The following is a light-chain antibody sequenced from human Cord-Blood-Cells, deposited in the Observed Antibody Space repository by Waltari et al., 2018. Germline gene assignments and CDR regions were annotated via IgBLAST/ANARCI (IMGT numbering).Light chain of an antibody. CDR2: EGS. Sequence: QSALTQSASVSGSPGQSITISCTGTSGDVGSYNLFSWYQQHPGKAPKLLIYEGSKRPSGVSNRFSGSKSGNTASLTISGLQAEDEADYYCCSYAGSSYVFGTGTKVTVL. CDR3: CSYAGSSYV. J-gene: IGLJ1*01. CDR1: SGDVGSYNL. V-gene: IGLV2-23*01.